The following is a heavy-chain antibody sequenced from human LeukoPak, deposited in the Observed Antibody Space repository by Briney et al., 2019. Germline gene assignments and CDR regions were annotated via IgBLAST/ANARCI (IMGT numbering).Heavy chain of an antibody. V-gene: IGHV4-59*01. Sequence: SETLSLTCSVSGGYISSYYWSWIRQPPGKGLEWIGYIYYSGSTNYNPSLKSRVTISVDTSKNQFSLKLSSVTAADTAVYYCAAVDTAMTTGFDYWGQGTLVTVSS. CDR2: IYYSGST. CDR1: GGYISSYY. CDR3: AAVDTAMTTGFDY. D-gene: IGHD5-18*01. J-gene: IGHJ4*02.